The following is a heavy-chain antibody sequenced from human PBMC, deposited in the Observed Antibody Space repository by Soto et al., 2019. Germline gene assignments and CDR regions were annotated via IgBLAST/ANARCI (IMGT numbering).Heavy chain of an antibody. Sequence: GGSLRLSCAASGFTFDDYAMHWVRQAPGKGLEWVSGISWSSGSIGYADSVKGRFTISRDNAKNSLYLQMNSLRSEDTALYYCAKDVGCGLNPLDYLDYWGQGTLVTVSS. CDR3: AKDVGCGLNPLDYLDY. CDR1: GFTFDDYA. CDR2: ISWSSGSI. J-gene: IGHJ4*02. D-gene: IGHD1-26*01. V-gene: IGHV3-9*01.